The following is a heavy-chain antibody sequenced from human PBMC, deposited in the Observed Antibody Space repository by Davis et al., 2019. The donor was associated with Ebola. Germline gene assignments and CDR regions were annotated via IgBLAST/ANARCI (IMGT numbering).Heavy chain of an antibody. Sequence: LRLSCTVSGGSISRGGSYWSWVRQVPGKGLEWIGYIYYSGSTYYKPSLKSRVTISLDTSKNQFSLNLSSVTAADTAVYYCARDLRYDSSGADNYFYMDVWGKGTTVTVSS. CDR2: IYYSGST. D-gene: IGHD3-22*01. J-gene: IGHJ6*03. CDR3: ARDLRYDSSGADNYFYMDV. V-gene: IGHV4-31*03. CDR1: GGSISRGGSY.